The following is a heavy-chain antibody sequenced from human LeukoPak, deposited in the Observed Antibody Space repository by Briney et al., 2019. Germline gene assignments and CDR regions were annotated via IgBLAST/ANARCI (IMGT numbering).Heavy chain of an antibody. V-gene: IGHV3-11*01. CDR3: ARRYSSGWYTDYYFDY. D-gene: IGHD6-19*01. CDR2: ISSSGSTI. Sequence: PGGSLRLSCAASGFTFSDYYMSWIRQAPGKGLEWVSYISSSGSTIYYADSVKGRFTISRDNAKNSLYLQMNSLRAEDTAVYYCARRYSSGWYTDYYFDYWGRGTLVTVSS. J-gene: IGHJ4*02. CDR1: GFTFSDYY.